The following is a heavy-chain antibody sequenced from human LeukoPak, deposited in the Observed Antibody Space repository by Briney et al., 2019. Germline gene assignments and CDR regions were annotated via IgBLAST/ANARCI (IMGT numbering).Heavy chain of an antibody. CDR3: ARVARRARSNFYPRGFYYFDK. V-gene: IGHV5-51*01. Sequence: GESLKISCKGSGYSFTSYWIGWVRQMPGKGLEWMGIIYPGDSDTRYSPSFQGQVTISADTSISTAYLQWSSLKASDTAMYYCARVARRARSNFYPRGFYYFDKWGHGTLVTVSS. CDR1: GYSFTSYW. CDR2: IYPGDSDT. D-gene: IGHD2-2*01. J-gene: IGHJ4*01.